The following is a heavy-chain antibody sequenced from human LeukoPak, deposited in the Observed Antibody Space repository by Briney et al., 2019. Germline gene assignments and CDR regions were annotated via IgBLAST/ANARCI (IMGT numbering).Heavy chain of an antibody. Sequence: GASVKVSCKATGYTFTSQHMHWVRQAPGQGPEWMGWINTNSGGTIYAQRFQGRVTMTRETSISAAYMELTRLTSDDTAVYFCAREFGGLDYWGQGTLVTVSS. J-gene: IGHJ4*02. D-gene: IGHD2-15*01. CDR1: GYTFTSQH. CDR3: AREFGGLDY. CDR2: INTNSGGT. V-gene: IGHV1-2*02.